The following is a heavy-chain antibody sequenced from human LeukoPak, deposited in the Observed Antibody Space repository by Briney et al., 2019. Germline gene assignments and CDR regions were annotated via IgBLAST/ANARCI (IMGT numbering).Heavy chain of an antibody. CDR1: GGSISSSSYY. Sequence: SETLSLTCTVSGGSISSSSYYWGWIRQPPGKGLEWIGSIYYSGSTYYSPSLKSRVTISVDTSKNQFSLNLSSVTAADTAMYYCARDSGYGYYYAMDVWGQGTTVTVSS. CDR2: IYYSGST. V-gene: IGHV4-39*07. CDR3: ARDSGYGYYYAMDV. J-gene: IGHJ6*02. D-gene: IGHD5-12*01.